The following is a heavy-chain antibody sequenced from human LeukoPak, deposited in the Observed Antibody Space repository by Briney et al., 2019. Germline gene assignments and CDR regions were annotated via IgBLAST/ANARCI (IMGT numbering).Heavy chain of an antibody. D-gene: IGHD3-10*01. CDR1: GGSISSGGYY. CDR2: IYYSGST. V-gene: IGHV4-31*03. J-gene: IGHJ4*02. Sequence: SQTLSLTCTVSGGSISSGGYYWSWIRQHPGKGLEWIGYIYYSGSTYYNPSLKSRVTISVDTSENQFSLKLSSVTAADTAVYYCARRGYGSGSPPYFDYWGQGTLVTVSS. CDR3: ARRGYGSGSPPYFDY.